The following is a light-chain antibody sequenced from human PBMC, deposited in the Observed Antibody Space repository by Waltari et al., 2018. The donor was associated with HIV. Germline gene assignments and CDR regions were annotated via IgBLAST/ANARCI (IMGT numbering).Light chain of an antibody. Sequence: QSALTQPPSASGSPGQSVTISCPGSSRDVGGDKYVSWYQQPPGQDPNLIISEVTRRPSGVPDRFSGSKSGNTASLTVSGLQAEDEADYFCTSYAGSFKGVVFGGGTKLTVL. J-gene: IGLJ2*01. CDR2: EVT. V-gene: IGLV2-8*01. CDR3: TSYAGSFKGVV. CDR1: SRDVGGDKY.